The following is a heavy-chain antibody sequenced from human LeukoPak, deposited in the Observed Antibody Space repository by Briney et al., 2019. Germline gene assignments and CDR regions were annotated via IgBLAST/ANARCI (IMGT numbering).Heavy chain of an antibody. CDR3: ARGLKYCSDGTCQSTYFDY. CDR1: GGSISNYY. D-gene: IGHD2-15*01. Sequence: SETLSLTCTVPGGSISNYYWSWIRQPPRKGLECIWRIYTNGSTDYNPTLKSRVTMSVDTSKKQFSLRLSSVTAADTAIYYCARGLKYCSDGTCQSTYFDYWGQGTLVPVSS. J-gene: IGHJ4*02. CDR2: IYTNGST. V-gene: IGHV4-4*07.